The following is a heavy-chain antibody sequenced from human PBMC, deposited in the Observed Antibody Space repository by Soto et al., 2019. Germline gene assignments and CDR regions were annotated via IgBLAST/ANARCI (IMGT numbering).Heavy chain of an antibody. V-gene: IGHV4-59*01. CDR3: ARVNYGDYYYGMDV. J-gene: IGHJ6*02. CDR2: ISYTGSA. CDR1: VLYLSYSY. D-gene: IGHD4-17*01. Sequence: LTSTGSVLYLSYSYWTLIRQPPGKGLEWIGYISYTGSANYNASLKSRLTISVDTSKNQFSLKLSSVTAADTALYYCARVNYGDYYYGMDVWGQGTTVTVSS.